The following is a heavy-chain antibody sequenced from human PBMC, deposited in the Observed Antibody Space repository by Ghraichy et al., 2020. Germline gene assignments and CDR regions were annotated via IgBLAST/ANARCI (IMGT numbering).Heavy chain of an antibody. Sequence: SETLSLTCTVSGGSISSSSYYWGWIRQPPGKGLEWIGSIYYSGSTYYNPSLKSRVTISVDTSKNQFSLKLSSVTAADTAVYYCAGIFGVVKNWFDPWGQGTLVTVSS. CDR3: AGIFGVVKNWFDP. D-gene: IGHD3-3*01. V-gene: IGHV4-39*01. CDR1: GGSISSSSYY. CDR2: IYYSGST. J-gene: IGHJ5*02.